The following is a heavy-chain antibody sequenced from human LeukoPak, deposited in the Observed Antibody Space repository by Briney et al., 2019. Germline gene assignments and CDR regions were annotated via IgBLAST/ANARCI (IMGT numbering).Heavy chain of an antibody. D-gene: IGHD2-2*01. CDR2: INHSGST. J-gene: IGHJ2*01. Sequence: SETLSLTCAVYGGSFSGYYWSWIRQLPGKGLEWIGEINHSGSTNYNPPLKSRVTISVDTSKNQFSLKLSSVTAADTAVYYCARVNEDIVVVPAAMGGYWYFDLWGRGTLVTVSS. CDR1: GGSFSGYY. CDR3: ARVNEDIVVVPAAMGGYWYFDL. V-gene: IGHV4-34*01.